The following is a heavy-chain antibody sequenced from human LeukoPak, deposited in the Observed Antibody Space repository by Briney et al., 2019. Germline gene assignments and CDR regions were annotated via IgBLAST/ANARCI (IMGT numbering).Heavy chain of an antibody. CDR1: GFTFDDYA. V-gene: IGHV3-9*01. D-gene: IGHD3-9*01. CDR2: ISWNSGSI. Sequence: GRSLRLSCAASGFTFDDYAMHWVRQAPGKGLEWVSGISWNSGSIGYADSVKGRFTISRDNAKNSLYLQMNSLRAEDTALYYCAKEGRYFDWTYNWFDPWGQGTLVTVSS. CDR3: AKEGRYFDWTYNWFDP. J-gene: IGHJ5*02.